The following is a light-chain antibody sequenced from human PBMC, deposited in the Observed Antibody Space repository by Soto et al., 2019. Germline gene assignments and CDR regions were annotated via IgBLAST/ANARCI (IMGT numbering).Light chain of an antibody. CDR3: QQYGGSFRV. Sequence: EIVLTQSPGTLSLSPGEGATLSCRASQSVDSTYLAWYQQKPDQSPRLLIYATSTRAAGIPDRFSGSGSGTDFTLTISRLEPEDFAVYYCQQYGGSFRVFGPGTKVDIK. J-gene: IGKJ3*01. V-gene: IGKV3-20*01. CDR1: QSVDSTY. CDR2: ATS.